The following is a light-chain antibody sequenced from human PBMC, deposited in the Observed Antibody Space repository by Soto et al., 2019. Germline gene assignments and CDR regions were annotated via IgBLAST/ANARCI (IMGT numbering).Light chain of an antibody. CDR3: QQYSQWPLYT. Sequence: EIMMTQSQATVPASPGERVSLSCIASHSFNIYLAWYHQTPGQAPRPLIYDASTRAAGVPARFSGSGSGTEFTLTISSLQSEDFALYYCQQYSQWPLYTFGQLT. CDR1: HSFNIY. CDR2: DAS. J-gene: IGKJ2*01. V-gene: IGKV3-15*01.